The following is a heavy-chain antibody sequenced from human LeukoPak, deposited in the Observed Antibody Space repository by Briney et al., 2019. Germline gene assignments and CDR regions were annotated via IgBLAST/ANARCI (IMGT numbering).Heavy chain of an antibody. J-gene: IGHJ5*02. D-gene: IGHD3-9*01. V-gene: IGHV4-39*01. CDR2: IYYSGST. Sequence: SETLPLTCTVSGGSISSSSYHWGWIRQPPGKGLEWIGSIYYSGSTYYNPSLKSRVTISVDTSKNQFSLKLSSVTAADTAVYYCARRHGGGYSESNWFDLWAQRTLVTVSS. CDR3: ARRHGGGYSESNWFDL. CDR1: GGSISSSSYH.